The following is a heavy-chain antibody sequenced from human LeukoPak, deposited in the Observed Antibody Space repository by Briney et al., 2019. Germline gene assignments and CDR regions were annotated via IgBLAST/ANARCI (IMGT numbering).Heavy chain of an antibody. Sequence: SETLSLTCTVSGGSISSSSYYWGWIRQPPGKGLEWIGSIYYSGSTYYNPSLKSRVTISVNTSKNQFSLKLSSVTAADTAVYYCARVLGGPANWFDPWGQGTLVTVSS. CDR3: ARVLGGPANWFDP. CDR1: GGSISSSSYY. J-gene: IGHJ5*02. D-gene: IGHD3-16*01. V-gene: IGHV4-39*01. CDR2: IYYSGST.